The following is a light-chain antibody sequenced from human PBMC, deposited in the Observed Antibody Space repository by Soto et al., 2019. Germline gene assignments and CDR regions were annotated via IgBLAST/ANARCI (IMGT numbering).Light chain of an antibody. V-gene: IGKV3-20*01. CDR1: QSVSSSY. CDR2: GAS. CDR3: QQYSSSPLT. Sequence: EIVLTQSPGTLSLSPGERATLSCRASQSVSSSYLAWYQQKPGQAPRLLIYGASSRATGIPDRFSGSGSGTDFTLTISRLEPEDFAVYHCQQYSSSPLTFGGGSMVDIK. J-gene: IGKJ4*01.